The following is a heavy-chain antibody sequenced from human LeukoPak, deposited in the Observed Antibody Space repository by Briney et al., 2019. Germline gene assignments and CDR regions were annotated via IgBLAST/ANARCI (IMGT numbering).Heavy chain of an antibody. Sequence: PSETLSLTCAVYGGSFSGYYWSWIRQPPGKGLEWIGEINHSGSTNYNPSLKSRVTISVDTSKNQFSLKLSSVTAADTAVYYCARFPASSSWYLRGGSNFDYWGQGTLVTVSS. V-gene: IGHV4-34*01. D-gene: IGHD6-13*01. CDR3: ARFPASSSWYLRGGSNFDY. J-gene: IGHJ4*02. CDR1: GGSFSGYY. CDR2: INHSGST.